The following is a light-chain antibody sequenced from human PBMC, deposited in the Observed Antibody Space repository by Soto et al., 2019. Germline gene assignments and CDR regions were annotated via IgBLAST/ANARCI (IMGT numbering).Light chain of an antibody. V-gene: IGKV3D-20*02. CDR2: GAS. CDR1: QSVSSGY. Sequence: ENVLTQSPGTLSLSPGERGTLSCRASQSVSSGYLAWYQQKPGQAPRLLIYGASTRATDIPDRFSGSGSGTDFTLTISSLEPEDFAVYYCQQRNNWPVTFGQGTRLEIK. CDR3: QQRNNWPVT. J-gene: IGKJ5*01.